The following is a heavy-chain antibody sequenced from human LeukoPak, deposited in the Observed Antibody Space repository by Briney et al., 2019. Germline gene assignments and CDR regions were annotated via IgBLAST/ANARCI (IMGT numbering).Heavy chain of an antibody. CDR3: ARDLTDYGDFISY. CDR1: GFTFSSYW. J-gene: IGHJ4*02. Sequence: GGSLRLSCAASGFTFSSYWMCWVRQAPGKGLEWVANIKQDGSEKYYVDSVKGRFTISRDNAKNSLYLQMNSLRAEDTAVYYCARDLTDYGDFISYWGQGTLVTVSS. V-gene: IGHV3-7*01. CDR2: IKQDGSEK. D-gene: IGHD4-17*01.